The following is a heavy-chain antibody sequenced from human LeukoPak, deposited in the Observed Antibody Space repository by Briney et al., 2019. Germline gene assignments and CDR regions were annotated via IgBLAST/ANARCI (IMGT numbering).Heavy chain of an antibody. CDR3: AKDIGSHIVVVTALDY. V-gene: IGHV3-30*18. CDR1: GFTFSSYG. Sequence: GGSLRLSCAASGFTFSSYGMHWVRQAPGKGLEWVAVISYDGSNKYYADSVKGRFTISRDNSKNSLYLQMNSLRAEDTALYYCAKDIGSHIVVVTALDYWGQGTLVTVSS. J-gene: IGHJ4*02. D-gene: IGHD2-21*02. CDR2: ISYDGSNK.